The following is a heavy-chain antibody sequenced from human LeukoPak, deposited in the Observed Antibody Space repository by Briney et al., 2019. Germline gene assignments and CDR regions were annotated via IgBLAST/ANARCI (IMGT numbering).Heavy chain of an antibody. CDR1: GYTFTSYD. V-gene: IGHV1-8*01. CDR2: MSPNGGNT. J-gene: IGHJ4*02. D-gene: IGHD7-27*01. CDR3: AGGQPNWGFDF. Sequence: ASVKVSCKASGYTFTSYDINWVRQATGQGLEWMGWMSPNGGNTGYAQKFQGRVAMTRDTSISTAYMELSSLRSDDTAVYYRAGGQPNWGFDFWGQGTLVTVSS.